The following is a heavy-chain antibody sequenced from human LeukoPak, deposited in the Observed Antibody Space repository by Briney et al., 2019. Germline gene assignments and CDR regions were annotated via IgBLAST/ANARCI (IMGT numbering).Heavy chain of an antibody. J-gene: IGHJ3*02. V-gene: IGHV3-11*04. CDR2: ISGSGSTT. CDR3: AGGSSGYYGAFDI. CDR1: GFTFSGYY. Sequence: PGGSLRLSCAASGFTFSGYYMSWIRQAPGKGLEWLSYISGSGSTTLYADSVKGRFTISRDNAQNSLYLQMNSLGAEDTAVYYCAGGSSGYYGAFDIWGQGTMVTVSS. D-gene: IGHD3-22*01.